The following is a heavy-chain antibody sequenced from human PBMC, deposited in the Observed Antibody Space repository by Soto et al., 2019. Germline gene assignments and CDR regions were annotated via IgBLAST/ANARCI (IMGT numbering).Heavy chain of an antibody. CDR3: ARDRALLWFGDRSGAFDI. J-gene: IGHJ3*02. Sequence: PSATLSLTCTVPGGSISSGGYYWSWIRQHPGKGLEWIGYIYYSGSTYYNPSLKSRVTISVDTSKNQFSLKLSSVTAADTAVYYCARDRALLWFGDRSGAFDIWGQGTMVT. D-gene: IGHD3-10*01. V-gene: IGHV4-31*03. CDR2: IYYSGST. CDR1: GGSISSGGYY.